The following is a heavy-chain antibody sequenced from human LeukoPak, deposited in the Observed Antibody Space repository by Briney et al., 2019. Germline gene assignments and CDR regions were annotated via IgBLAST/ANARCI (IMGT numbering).Heavy chain of an antibody. CDR2: MNTNSGNT. Sequence: GASVKVSCKTSGYTFTSYDINWVRQAPGQGLEWMGWMNTNSGNTGYAQKFQGRVTMTRNTSISTAYMELSSLRSEDTAVYYCARGTCTNGVCYIFDYWGQGTLVTVSS. D-gene: IGHD2-8*01. V-gene: IGHV1-8*02. J-gene: IGHJ4*02. CDR3: ARGTCTNGVCYIFDY. CDR1: GYTFTSYD.